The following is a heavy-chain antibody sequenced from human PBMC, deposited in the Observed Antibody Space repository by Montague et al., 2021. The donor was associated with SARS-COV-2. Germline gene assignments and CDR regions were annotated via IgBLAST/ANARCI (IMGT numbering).Heavy chain of an antibody. Sequence: SETRSLTCSVSGASMRTYYWTWIRESPGRGLERIGYISNSGITNYNPSLKGRATISLDTSKTQFSLKLTSVTTSDTALYYCARDLGWGRWYIDVWGRGTLVTVSS. CDR2: ISNSGIT. J-gene: IGHJ2*01. V-gene: IGHV4-59*01. CDR3: ARDLGWGRWYIDV. D-gene: IGHD1-26*01. CDR1: GASMRTYY.